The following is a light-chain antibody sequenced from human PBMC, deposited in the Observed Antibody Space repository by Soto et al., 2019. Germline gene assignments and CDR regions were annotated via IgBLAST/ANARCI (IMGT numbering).Light chain of an antibody. J-gene: IGLJ3*02. V-gene: IGLV2-18*02. CDR1: SSDVGSYNR. CDR3: SSYPSSSTWV. CDR2: QVS. Sequence: QSALTQPPSLSGSPGQSVTISCTGTSSDVGSYNRVSWYQQPPGTAPKLMIYQVSNRPSGVPDRFSGSKSGNTASLTISGRQAEDEADYYCSSYPSSSTWVFGGGTKVTVL.